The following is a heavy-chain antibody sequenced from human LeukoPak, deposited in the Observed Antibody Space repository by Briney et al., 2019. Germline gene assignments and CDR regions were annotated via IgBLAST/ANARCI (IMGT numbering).Heavy chain of an antibody. J-gene: IGHJ4*02. CDR3: ASRFKMTTVTANYYFDY. CDR2: IYHSGST. V-gene: IGHV4-38-2*01. CDR1: GYSISSGYY. D-gene: IGHD4-17*01. Sequence: PETLSLTCAVSGYSISSGYYWGWIRQPPGKGLEWIGSIYHSGSTYYNPSLKSRVTISVDTSKNQFSLKLSSVTAADTAVYYCASRFKMTTVTANYYFDYWGQGTLVTVSS.